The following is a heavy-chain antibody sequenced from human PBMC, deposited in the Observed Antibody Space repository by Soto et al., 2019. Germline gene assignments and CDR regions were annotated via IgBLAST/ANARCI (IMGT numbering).Heavy chain of an antibody. CDR2: INPNTGGT. J-gene: IGHJ6*03. V-gene: IGHV1-2*04. Sequence: ASVKVSCKASGYTFTGYYMHWVRQAPGQGLEWMGWINPNTGGTNYAQKFQGWVTMTRDTSISTVYMELSRLGSDDTAVYYCARQAGYYYYMDVWGKGTTVTVSS. CDR1: GYTFTGYY. CDR3: ARQAGYYYYMDV.